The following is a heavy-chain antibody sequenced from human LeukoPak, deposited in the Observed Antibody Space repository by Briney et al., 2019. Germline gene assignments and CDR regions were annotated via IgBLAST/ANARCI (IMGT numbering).Heavy chain of an antibody. Sequence: GGSLRLSCAASGFTFSSYAMSWVRQAPGKGLEWVSYISSSGSTIYYADSMKGRFTISRDNAKNSLYLQMNSLRAEDTAVYYCARDRTYLDYWGQGTLVTVSS. V-gene: IGHV3-48*03. J-gene: IGHJ4*02. CDR1: GFTFSSYA. CDR3: ARDRTYLDY. CDR2: ISSSGSTI.